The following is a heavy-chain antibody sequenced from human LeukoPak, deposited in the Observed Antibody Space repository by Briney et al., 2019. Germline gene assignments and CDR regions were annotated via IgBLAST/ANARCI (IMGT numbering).Heavy chain of an antibody. CDR1: GGSISSSNW. CDR3: ARGEVAAAGRTEWVY. Sequence: PSETLSLTCAVSGGSISSSNWWSWVRQPPGKGLEWIGEIYHSGSTNYNPSLKSRVTISVDKSKNQFSLKLSSVTAADTAVYYCARGEVAAAGRTEWVYWGQGTLVTVSS. J-gene: IGHJ4*02. V-gene: IGHV4-4*02. D-gene: IGHD6-13*01. CDR2: IYHSGST.